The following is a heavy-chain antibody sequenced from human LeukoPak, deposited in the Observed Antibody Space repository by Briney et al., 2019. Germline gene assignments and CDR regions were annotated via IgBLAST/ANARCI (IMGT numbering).Heavy chain of an antibody. V-gene: IGHV3-7*01. CDR1: GFTFSNYW. D-gene: IGHD5-12*01. CDR3: ASLNRGYSGYDWIFDY. Sequence: GGSLRLSCAASGFTFSNYWMSWVRQAPGKGLEWVAKIKQEGSEKYYVDSVKGRFTISRDSAKNSLYLQMNSLRAEDTAVYYCASLNRGYSGYDWIFDYWGQGTLVTVSS. CDR2: IKQEGSEK. J-gene: IGHJ4*02.